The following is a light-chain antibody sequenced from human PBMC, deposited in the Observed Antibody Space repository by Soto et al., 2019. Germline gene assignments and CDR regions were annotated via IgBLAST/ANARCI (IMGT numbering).Light chain of an antibody. CDR1: QSVSSN. J-gene: IGKJ1*01. V-gene: IGKV3-15*01. CDR3: QQYNNWPPT. Sequence: EIVMTQSPATLSVSPGERATLSCRASQSVSSNLAWYQQKPGQAPRLLIYGASTRATGIPARFSGSGSGTEFTLTICSLQSEDFAVYYCQQYNNWPPTLGQGTKVEIK. CDR2: GAS.